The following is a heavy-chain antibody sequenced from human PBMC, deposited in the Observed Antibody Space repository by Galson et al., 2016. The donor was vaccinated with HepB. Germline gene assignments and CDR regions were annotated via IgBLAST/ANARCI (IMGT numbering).Heavy chain of an antibody. CDR3: ESAPLGLIAAVRDALDV. CDR2: ISSAGST. V-gene: IGHV3-23*01. Sequence: SLRLSCAVSGFTFRSHAMTWVRQAPGKGLEWVSDISSAGSTYYADSVKGRFSISRDNSKNIVYLQMKSLRVEDTALYFCESAPLGLIAAVRDALDVWGLGTMVIVSS. D-gene: IGHD6-13*01. J-gene: IGHJ3*01. CDR1: GFTFRSHA.